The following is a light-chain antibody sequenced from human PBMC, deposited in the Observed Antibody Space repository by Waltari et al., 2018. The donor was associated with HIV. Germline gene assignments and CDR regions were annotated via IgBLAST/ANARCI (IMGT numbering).Light chain of an antibody. J-gene: IGLJ2*01. Sequence: QSALTQPPSVSGSPGQSVTISCTGTSSDVGSYNRVSWYQQPPGKAPKLMIYEVSIRPSGVPARFSVSQSSNTASLTLSGLQAEDESDYSCRLYTSSSLVFGGGTKLTVL. CDR2: EVS. CDR3: RLYTSSSLV. CDR1: SSDVGSYNR. V-gene: IGLV2-18*01.